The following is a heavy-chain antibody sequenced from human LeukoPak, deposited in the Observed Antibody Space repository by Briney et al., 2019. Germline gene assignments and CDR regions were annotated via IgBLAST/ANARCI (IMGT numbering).Heavy chain of an antibody. Sequence: GSSVKVSCKASGGTFISYAISWVRQAPGQGLEWMGGIIPIFGTANYAQKFQGRVTITADESTSTAYMELSSLRSEDLAVYYCARGGVTMVRGVIRTFWYFDLWGRGTLVTVSS. V-gene: IGHV1-69*01. CDR2: IIPIFGTA. D-gene: IGHD3-10*01. CDR3: ARGGVTMVRGVIRTFWYFDL. J-gene: IGHJ2*01. CDR1: GGTFISYA.